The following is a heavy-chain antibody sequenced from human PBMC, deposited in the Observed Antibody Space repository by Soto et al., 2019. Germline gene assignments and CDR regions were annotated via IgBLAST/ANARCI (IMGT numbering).Heavy chain of an antibody. J-gene: IGHJ6*02. D-gene: IGHD2-2*01. CDR3: ARRIVVVPAATYDYGMDV. CDR2: ISYDGSNK. V-gene: IGHV3-30-3*01. Sequence: GGSLRLSCAASGFTFSSYAMHWVRQAPGKGLEWVAVISYDGSNKYYADSVKGRFTISRDNSKNTLYLQMNSLRAEDTAVYYCARRIVVVPAATYDYGMDVWGQGTTVTVSS. CDR1: GFTFSSYA.